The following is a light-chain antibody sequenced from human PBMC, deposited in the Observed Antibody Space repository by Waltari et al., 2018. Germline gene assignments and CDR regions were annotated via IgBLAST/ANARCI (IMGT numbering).Light chain of an antibody. J-gene: IGKJ4*01. CDR3: HVRSNWPPVT. V-gene: IGKV3-11*01. CDR1: QSVNEY. CDR2: DAS. Sequence: EIVLTQSPATLSLSPGERATLSCRASQSVNEYLAWYQQIPGQAPRLLIYDASNRATGIPARFSGSGSGTDFTLTISRLEPEDFAIYYCHVRSNWPPVTFGGGTKVEIK.